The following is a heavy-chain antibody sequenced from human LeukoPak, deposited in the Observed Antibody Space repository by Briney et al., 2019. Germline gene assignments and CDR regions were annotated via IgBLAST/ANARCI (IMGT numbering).Heavy chain of an antibody. V-gene: IGHV3-43*01. CDR1: GFTFDDYT. D-gene: IGHD1-26*01. J-gene: IGHJ4*02. CDR2: ISWDGGST. Sequence: PGGSLRLSCAASGFTFDDYTMHWVRQAPGKGLEWVSLISWDGGSTYYADSVKGRFTISRDNSKNTLYLQMNSLRAEDTAVYYCAKSNLKRELSSTDYWGQGTLVTVSS. CDR3: AKSNLKRELSSTDY.